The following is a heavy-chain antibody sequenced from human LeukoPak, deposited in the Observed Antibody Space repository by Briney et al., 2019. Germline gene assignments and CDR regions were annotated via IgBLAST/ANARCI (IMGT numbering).Heavy chain of an antibody. V-gene: IGHV3-53*01. J-gene: IGHJ4*02. CDR1: EFSVSSNY. CDR2: IYSGGAT. Sequence: GRSLRLSCAVSEFSVSSNYMNWVRQAPGKGLEWVSVIYSGGATYYADSVRGRFTISRDNSKNMVSLQMTSLGAEDTAVYYCARGRFSGPDDYWGQGTLVTVSS. CDR3: ARGRFSGPDDY. D-gene: IGHD6-19*01.